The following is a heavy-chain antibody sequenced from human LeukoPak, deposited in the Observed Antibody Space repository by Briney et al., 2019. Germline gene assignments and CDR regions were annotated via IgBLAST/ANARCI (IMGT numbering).Heavy chain of an antibody. Sequence: PGGSLRLSCAASGFTFSSYAMNWVRQAPGKGLEWVSGISGSGGSTYYADSLKGRFTISRDNSRNTLYLQMNSLRADDTAVYYCAKGATGGSYYFDYWGQGTLVTVSS. CDR3: AKGATGGSYYFDY. V-gene: IGHV3-23*01. J-gene: IGHJ4*02. CDR2: ISGSGGST. D-gene: IGHD1-26*01. CDR1: GFTFSSYA.